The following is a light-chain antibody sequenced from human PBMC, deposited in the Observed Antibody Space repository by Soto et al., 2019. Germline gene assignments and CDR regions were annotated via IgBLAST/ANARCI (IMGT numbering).Light chain of an antibody. CDR1: RSVGGSF. CDR2: HTS. CDR3: QQYHSSPRP. Sequence: EVVFTQSPATVSLSPGERASRSGRASRSVGGSFLAWYQQRPGQAPRLLIYHTSYRATGIPDRFSGSGSGTDFTLTISRLEPEDFAVYYCQQYHSSPRPFGQGTKVDIK. J-gene: IGKJ1*01. V-gene: IGKV3-20*01.